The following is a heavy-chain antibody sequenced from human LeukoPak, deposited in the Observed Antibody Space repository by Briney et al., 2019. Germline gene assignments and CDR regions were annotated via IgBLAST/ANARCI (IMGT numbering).Heavy chain of an antibody. CDR3: ARDFDPAEPVGPFDP. Sequence: PARSLRLSCAASGFTFSSYAMPWVRQAPGKGLEWVAVISYDGSNKYYADSVKGRFTISSANTKNTMYLQMNCLRAEDTAVYYCARDFDPAEPVGPFDPWGQGTLVTASS. D-gene: IGHD3-9*01. V-gene: IGHV3-30*01. CDR2: ISYDGSNK. J-gene: IGHJ5*02. CDR1: GFTFSSYA.